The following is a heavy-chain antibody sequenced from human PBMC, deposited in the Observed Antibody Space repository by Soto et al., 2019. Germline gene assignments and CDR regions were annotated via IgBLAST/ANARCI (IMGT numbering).Heavy chain of an antibody. J-gene: IGHJ4*02. V-gene: IGHV4-31*03. CDR3: AREVPTPYYFDY. CDR2: IYYSGST. Sequence: NPSETLSLTCTVSGGSISSGGGYYWNWIRQHPGKGLEWIGYIYYSGSTYYNPSLKSRLTISLDTSKNQFSLKLSSVTAADTAVYYCAREVPTPYYFDYWGQGTLVTVSS. CDR1: GGSISSGGGYY.